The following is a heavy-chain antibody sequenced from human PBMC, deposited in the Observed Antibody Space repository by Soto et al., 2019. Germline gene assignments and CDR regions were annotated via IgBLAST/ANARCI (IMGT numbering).Heavy chain of an antibody. Sequence: GGSLRLSCAASGFTVSSNYMSWVRQAPGKGLEWVSVIYSGGSTYYADSVKGRFTISRDNSKNTLYLQMNSLRAEDTAVYYCARERSPGIAAAALNDYYYYGMDVWGQGTTVTVSS. CDR3: ARERSPGIAAAALNDYYYYGMDV. D-gene: IGHD6-13*01. CDR2: IYSGGST. V-gene: IGHV3-53*01. J-gene: IGHJ6*02. CDR1: GFTVSSNY.